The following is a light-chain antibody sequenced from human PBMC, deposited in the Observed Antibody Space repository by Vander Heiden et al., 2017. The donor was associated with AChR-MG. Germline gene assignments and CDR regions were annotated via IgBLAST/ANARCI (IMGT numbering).Light chain of an antibody. J-gene: IGLJ3*02. CDR3: QVWDRDTDQWV. CDR1: NIGSKS. V-gene: IGLV3-21*04. Sequence: SYVVTQPSSVSVAPGETATITCGGDNIGSKSVHWYQQKPGQAPVLVIYHDSDRPSGIPERFSGSNSGNTATLTISMVEAGHDADYYCQVWDRDTDQWVFGGGTRLTGL. CDR2: HDS.